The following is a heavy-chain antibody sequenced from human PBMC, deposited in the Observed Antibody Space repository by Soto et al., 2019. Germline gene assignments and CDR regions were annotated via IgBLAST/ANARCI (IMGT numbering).Heavy chain of an antibody. CDR1: GFTFSSYW. CDR3: ARDSSGWEQGTFDY. J-gene: IGHJ4*02. Sequence: GGSLRLSCAASGFTFSSYWMSWVRQAPGKGLEWVAKIKQDGSEKYYLDSVKGRFTISRDNAKNSLYLQMNSLRAEDTAVYYCARDSSGWEQGTFDYWGQGTLVTVSS. D-gene: IGHD6-19*01. CDR2: IKQDGSEK. V-gene: IGHV3-7*01.